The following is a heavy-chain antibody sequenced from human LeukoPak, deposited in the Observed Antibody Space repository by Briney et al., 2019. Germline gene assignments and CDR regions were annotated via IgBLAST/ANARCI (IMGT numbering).Heavy chain of an antibody. CDR1: GFTFSSYS. CDR2: ISSSSSYI. J-gene: IGHJ6*02. D-gene: IGHD3-3*01. Sequence: GGSLRLSCAASGFTFSSYSMNWVRQAPGKGLEWVSSISSSSSYIYYADSVKGRFTISRDNAKNSLYLQMNSLRAEDTAVYYCAKGRSLKSDFWRGYYSHFYGMDVWGQGTTVTVSS. CDR3: AKGRSLKSDFWRGYYSHFYGMDV. V-gene: IGHV3-21*04.